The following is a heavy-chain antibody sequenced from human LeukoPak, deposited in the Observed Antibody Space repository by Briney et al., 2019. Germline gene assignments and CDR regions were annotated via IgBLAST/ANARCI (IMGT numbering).Heavy chain of an antibody. CDR1: GGSLSGYY. CDR3: ARERRFLEWLLPYFDY. V-gene: IGHV4-34*01. Sequence: PSETLSLTCAVYGGSLSGYYWSWIRQPPGKGLEWIGEINHSGSTNYNPSLKSRVTISVDTSKNQFSLKLGSVTAADTAVYYCARERRFLEWLLPYFDYWGQGTLVTVSS. CDR2: INHSGST. J-gene: IGHJ4*02. D-gene: IGHD3-3*01.